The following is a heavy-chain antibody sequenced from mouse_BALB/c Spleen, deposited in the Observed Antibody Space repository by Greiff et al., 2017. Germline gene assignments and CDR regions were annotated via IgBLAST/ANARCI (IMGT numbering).Heavy chain of an antibody. D-gene: IGHD1-1*01. CDR3: ARDRDYYGSSYLFAY. CDR2: ISYDGSN. V-gene: IGHV3-6*02. J-gene: IGHJ3*01. Sequence: EVQRVESGPGLVKPSQSLSLTCSVTGYSITSGYYWNWIRQFPGNKLEWMGYISYDGSNNYNPSLKNRISITRDTSKNQFFLKLNSVTTEDTATYYCARDRDYYGSSYLFAYWGQGTLVTVSA. CDR1: GYSITSGYY.